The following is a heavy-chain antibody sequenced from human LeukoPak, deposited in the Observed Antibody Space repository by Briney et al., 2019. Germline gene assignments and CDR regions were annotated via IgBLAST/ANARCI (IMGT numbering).Heavy chain of an antibody. CDR2: ISWNSGSI. J-gene: IGHJ4*02. CDR3: AKGGYDSSGYYRRLYYFDY. CDR1: GFTFDDYA. V-gene: IGHV3-9*01. D-gene: IGHD3-22*01. Sequence: PGRSLRLSCAASGFTFDDYAMHWVRQAPGKGLEWVSGISWNSGSIGYADSVKGRFTISRDNAKNSLYLQMNSLRAEDTALYYCAKGGYDSSGYYRRLYYFDYWGQGTLVTVSS.